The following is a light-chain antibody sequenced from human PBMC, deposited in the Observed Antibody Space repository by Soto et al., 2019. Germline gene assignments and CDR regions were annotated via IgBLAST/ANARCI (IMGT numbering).Light chain of an antibody. CDR1: QSVLSSSNNKNY. CDR2: WAS. CDR3: QQSYGAPFA. Sequence: IVMTQSPDSLAVSLGERATINCKSSQSVLSSSNNKNYLAWYQQKPGQPPKLLIYWASTRESGVPDRFSGSGSVTDFALNISSLQAEDVEVYYCQQSYGAPFAFCPGTKVDIK. J-gene: IGKJ3*01. V-gene: IGKV4-1*01.